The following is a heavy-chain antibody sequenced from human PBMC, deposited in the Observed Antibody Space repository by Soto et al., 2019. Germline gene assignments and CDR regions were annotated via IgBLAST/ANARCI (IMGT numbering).Heavy chain of an antibody. CDR2: IDYTGGTT. D-gene: IGHD6-19*01. CDR1: GFTFSILA. CDR3: AKDATRTSGWYYFDY. V-gene: IGHV3-23*01. Sequence: PGGSRRRSWAASGFTFSILAMGWVRQAPGKGLEWVSVIDYTGGTTYYTDSVKGRFIISRDNSKKILYLQMNSLRTEDTAIYYCAKDATRTSGWYYFDYWGRGALVTVSS. J-gene: IGHJ4*02.